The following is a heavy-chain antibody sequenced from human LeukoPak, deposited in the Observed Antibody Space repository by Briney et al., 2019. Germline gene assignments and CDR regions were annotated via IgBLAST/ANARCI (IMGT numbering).Heavy chain of an antibody. J-gene: IGHJ6*03. CDR1: GGSISSYY. Sequence: SETLSLTCTVSGGSISSYYWSWIRQPPGKGLEWIGYIYYSGSTNYNPSLKSRVTISVDTSKNQFSLKLSSVTAADTAVYYYARGSYYYYMDVWGKGTTVTVSS. CDR3: ARGSYYYYMDV. CDR2: IYYSGST. V-gene: IGHV4-59*01.